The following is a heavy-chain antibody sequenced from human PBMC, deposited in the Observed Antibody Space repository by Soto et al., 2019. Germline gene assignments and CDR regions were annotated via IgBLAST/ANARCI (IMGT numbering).Heavy chain of an antibody. V-gene: IGHV1-3*01. CDR1: GYIFTKNA. D-gene: IGHD3-22*01. CDR2: INAGNGNT. CDR3: ARVAEDSSGYLDY. Sequence: QVQLVQSGAEVKKPGASVKVSCKTSGYIFTKNAIHWVRQAPGYGLEWMAWINAGNGNTIYSQKFQGRVTITRDTSASTAYMELSSLRSEDTAVYYCARVAEDSSGYLDYWGQGTLLTVSS. J-gene: IGHJ4*02.